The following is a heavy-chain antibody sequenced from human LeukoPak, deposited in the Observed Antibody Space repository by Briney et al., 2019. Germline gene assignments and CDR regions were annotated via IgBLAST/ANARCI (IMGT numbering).Heavy chain of an antibody. D-gene: IGHD4-17*01. J-gene: IGHJ3*02. CDR2: IYYSGST. Sequence: PSETLSLTCTVSGGSISSYYWSWIRQPPGKGLEWIGYIYYSGSTNYNPSLKSRVTISVDTSKNQFSLKLSSVTAADTAVYYCAREREWDYGDYSGAFDIWGQGTMVTVSS. CDR1: GGSISSYY. CDR3: AREREWDYGDYSGAFDI. V-gene: IGHV4-59*01.